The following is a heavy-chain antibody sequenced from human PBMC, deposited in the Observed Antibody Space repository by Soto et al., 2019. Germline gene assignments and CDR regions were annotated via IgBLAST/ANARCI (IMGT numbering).Heavy chain of an antibody. Sequence: GGALRLPWGGTGVTFRREAVNWCRHTPGKGLEWVSGISASGDITYYADSVKGRLTTSRDNSKNTLFLQLNSLRAEDTAVYYCAKSTRSRPEPSWEYWG. CDR2: ISASGDIT. V-gene: IGHV3-23*01. CDR1: GVTFRREA. D-gene: IGHD2-2*01. CDR3: AKSTRSRPEPSWEY. J-gene: IGHJ4*01.